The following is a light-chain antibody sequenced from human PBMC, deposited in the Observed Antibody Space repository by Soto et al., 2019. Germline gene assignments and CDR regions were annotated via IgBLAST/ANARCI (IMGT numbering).Light chain of an antibody. CDR3: QQRTNWMYT. CDR1: QSVASH. Sequence: ETVLTQSPATLSLSPGERATLSCRASQSVASHLAWYQQKPGQAPRLLIYGASNRATGIPARFSGSGSGTDFTLTISSLEPEDFAVYPCQQRTNWMYTFGQGTKLEIK. J-gene: IGKJ2*01. V-gene: IGKV3-11*01. CDR2: GAS.